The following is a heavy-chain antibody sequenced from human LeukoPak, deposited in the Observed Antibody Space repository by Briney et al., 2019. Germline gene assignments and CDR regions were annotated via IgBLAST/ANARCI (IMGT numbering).Heavy chain of an antibody. J-gene: IGHJ4*02. CDR3: AKDLALNDYVWGSYRDNFDY. CDR2: IRYDGSNK. CDR1: GFTFSSYA. Sequence: PGGSLRLSCAASGFTFSSYAMHWVRQAPGKGLEWVAFIRYDGSNKYYADSVKGRFTISRDNSKNTLYLQMNSLRAEDTAVYYCAKDLALNDYVWGSYRDNFDYWGQGTLVTVSS. D-gene: IGHD3-16*02. V-gene: IGHV3-30*02.